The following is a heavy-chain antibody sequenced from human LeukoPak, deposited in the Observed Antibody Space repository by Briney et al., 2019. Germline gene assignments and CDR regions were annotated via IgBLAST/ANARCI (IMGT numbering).Heavy chain of an antibody. V-gene: IGHV1-18*01. Sequence: ASVKVSCKASGYTFTSYGISWVRQAPGQGLEWMGWISAYNGNTNYAQKLQGRVTMTTDTSTSTAYMELRSLRSDDTAVYYCARACPMTTVVTLDYWGQGTLVTVSS. CDR1: GYTFTSYG. CDR3: ARACPMTTVVTLDY. J-gene: IGHJ4*02. CDR2: ISAYNGNT. D-gene: IGHD4-23*01.